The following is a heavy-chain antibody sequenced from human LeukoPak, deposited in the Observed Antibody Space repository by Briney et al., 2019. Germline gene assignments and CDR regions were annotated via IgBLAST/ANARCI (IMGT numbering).Heavy chain of an antibody. Sequence: ASETLSLTCTVSGVSISSSSYYWGWIRQPPGKGLEWTGSIYYSGSTYYNPSLKSRVTISVDTSKNQFSLKLSSVTAADTAVYYCARTNSSGYWYDYWGQGTLVTVSS. CDR1: GVSISSSSYY. CDR2: IYYSGST. D-gene: IGHD3-22*01. V-gene: IGHV4-39*01. J-gene: IGHJ4*02. CDR3: ARTNSSGYWYDY.